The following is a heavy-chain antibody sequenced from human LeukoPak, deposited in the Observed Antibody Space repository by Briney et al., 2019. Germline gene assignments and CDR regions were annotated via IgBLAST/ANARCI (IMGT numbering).Heavy chain of an antibody. D-gene: IGHD6-19*01. CDR1: GFTFSSYA. J-gene: IGHJ4*02. CDR3: AKDRRDTQWLVPNGLFYFYH. V-gene: IGHV3-23*01. Sequence: PGGSLRLSCAASGFTFSSYAMSWVRQAPGKGLEWVSAISGSGGSTYYADSVKGRFTISRENSKNTLYLQMNRLRAEDTAVYYCAKDRRDTQWLVPNGLFYFYHWGQGTLVTVSS. CDR2: ISGSGGST.